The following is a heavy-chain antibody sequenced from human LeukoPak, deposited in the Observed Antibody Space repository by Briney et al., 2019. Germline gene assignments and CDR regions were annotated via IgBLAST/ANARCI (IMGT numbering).Heavy chain of an antibody. V-gene: IGHV1-2*02. CDR1: GYTFTGYY. CDR2: INPNSGGT. D-gene: IGHD5-24*01. Sequence: ASVKVSCKASGYTFTGYYMHWVRQAPGQGLEWMGWINPNSGGTNYAQKFQGRVTMTRDTSISTAYMELSRLRSDDTAVYYCARDRGTRWLQFPGADYWGQGTLVTVSS. J-gene: IGHJ4*02. CDR3: ARDRGTRWLQFPGADY.